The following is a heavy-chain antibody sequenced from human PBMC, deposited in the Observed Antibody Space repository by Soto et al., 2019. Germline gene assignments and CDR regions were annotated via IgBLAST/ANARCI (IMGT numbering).Heavy chain of an antibody. Sequence: PGGSLRLSCAASGFTFSSYSMNWVRQAPGKGLEWVSSISSSSSYIYYADSVKGRFTISRDNAKNSLYLQMNSLRAEDTAVYYCARDAPEGYCSSTSCYGYGMDVWGQGTTVTVSS. CDR2: ISSSSSYI. J-gene: IGHJ6*02. CDR3: ARDAPEGYCSSTSCYGYGMDV. CDR1: GFTFSSYS. D-gene: IGHD2-2*01. V-gene: IGHV3-21*01.